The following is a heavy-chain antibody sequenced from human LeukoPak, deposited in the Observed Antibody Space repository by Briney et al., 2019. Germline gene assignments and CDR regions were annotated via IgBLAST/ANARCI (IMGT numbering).Heavy chain of an antibody. Sequence: ASVKVSCKASGYTFTSYAMNWVRQAPGQGLEWMGWINTNTGNPTYAQGFTGRFVFSLDTSVSTAYLQISSLKAEDTAVYYCARVGSGWYYNYYYMDVWGKGTTVTVSS. CDR3: ARVGSGWYYNYYYMDV. V-gene: IGHV7-4-1*02. CDR1: GYTFTSYA. D-gene: IGHD6-19*01. CDR2: INTNTGNP. J-gene: IGHJ6*03.